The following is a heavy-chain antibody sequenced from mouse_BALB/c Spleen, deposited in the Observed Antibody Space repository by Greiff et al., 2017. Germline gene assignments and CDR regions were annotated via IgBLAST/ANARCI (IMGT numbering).Heavy chain of an antibody. CDR1: GYTFTDYN. Sequence: VQLQQSGPELVKPGASVKIPCKASGYTFTDYNMDWVKQSHGKSLEWIGDINPNNGGTIYNQKFKGKATLTVDKSSSTAYMELRSLTSEDTAVYYCARFSYGSSYYAMDYWGQGTSVTVSS. V-gene: IGHV1-18*01. J-gene: IGHJ4*01. D-gene: IGHD1-1*01. CDR3: ARFSYGSSYYAMDY. CDR2: INPNNGGT.